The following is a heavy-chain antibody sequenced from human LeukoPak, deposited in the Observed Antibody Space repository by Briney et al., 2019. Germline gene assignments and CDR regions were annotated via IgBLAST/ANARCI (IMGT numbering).Heavy chain of an antibody. CDR2: INAGNGNT. D-gene: IGHD4-23*01. CDR1: GYTFTSYA. Sequence: ASVKVSCKASGYTFTSYAMHWLRQAPGQRLEWMGWINAGNGNTKYSQKFQGRVTITRDTSASTAYMELSSLRSEDTAVYYCARTTVVKGGAFDIWGQGTMVTVSS. J-gene: IGHJ3*02. V-gene: IGHV1-3*01. CDR3: ARTTVVKGGAFDI.